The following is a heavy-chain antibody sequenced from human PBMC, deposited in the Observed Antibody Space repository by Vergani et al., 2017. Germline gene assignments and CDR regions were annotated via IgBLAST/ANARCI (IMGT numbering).Heavy chain of an antibody. Sequence: EVQLLESGGGLVQPGGSLRLSCEASGFSFPGHAMSWVRQAPGKGLEWVSSVSGSSATPYYADSVKGRFIISRDNSKNTLHLQMNSLRADDTAVYYCAKVGRSEVAGTFGAFDIWGQGTMVTVSS. J-gene: IGHJ3*02. V-gene: IGHV3-23*01. CDR3: AKVGRSEVAGTFGAFDI. CDR1: GFSFPGHA. D-gene: IGHD6-19*01. CDR2: VSGSSATP.